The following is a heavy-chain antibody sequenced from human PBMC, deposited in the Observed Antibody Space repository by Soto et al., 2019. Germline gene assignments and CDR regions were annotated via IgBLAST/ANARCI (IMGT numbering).Heavy chain of an antibody. J-gene: IGHJ4*02. V-gene: IGHV4-34*01. CDR3: ARVGWYLLDY. D-gene: IGHD6-19*01. CDR1: GGSFSGYY. Sequence: LSLTCAVFGGSFSGYYWSWIRQPPGKGLEWIGEINHSGSTNYNPSLKSRVTISVDRSKNQFSLKPSSVTAANTAVYYCARVGWYLLDYWGRGALVTVSS. CDR2: INHSGST.